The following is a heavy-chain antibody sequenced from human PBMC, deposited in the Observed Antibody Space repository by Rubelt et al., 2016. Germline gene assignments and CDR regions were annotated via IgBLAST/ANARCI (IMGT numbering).Heavy chain of an antibody. J-gene: IGHJ4*02. CDR1: GFTFSSYS. CDR2: IKSKTDGGTT. Sequence: VQPGGSLRLSCAASGFTFSSYSMNWVRQAPGKGLEWVGRIKSKTDGGTTDYAAPVKGRFTISRDDSKNTLYLQMNSLKTEDTAVYYCTTDSITIFGVVILRDDYWGQGTLVTVSS. CDR3: TTDSITIFGVVILRDDY. D-gene: IGHD3-3*01. V-gene: IGHV3-15*01.